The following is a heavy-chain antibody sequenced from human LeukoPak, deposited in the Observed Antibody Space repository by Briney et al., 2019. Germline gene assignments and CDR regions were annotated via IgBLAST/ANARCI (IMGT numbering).Heavy chain of an antibody. D-gene: IGHD3-22*01. CDR1: GYTFTSYA. CDR3: ARESTYYDSTDYYQGDAFDI. Sequence: ASVKVSCKASGYTFTSYAMNWVRQAPGQGLEWMGRINPNSGGTNYAQKFQGRVTMTRDTSISTAYMELSSLRSDDTAVYYCARESTYYDSTDYYQGDAFDIWGQGTMVTVSS. CDR2: INPNSGGT. J-gene: IGHJ3*02. V-gene: IGHV1-2*02.